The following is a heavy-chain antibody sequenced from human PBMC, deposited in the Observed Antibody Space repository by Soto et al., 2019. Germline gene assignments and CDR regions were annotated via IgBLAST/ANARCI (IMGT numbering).Heavy chain of an antibody. CDR1: GFTFSSYV. Sequence: PGGSLRLSCAASGFTFSSYVMHWVRQSPGKGLEWVAVIWYDGSNKYYADSVKGRFTISRDNSKNTLYLQMNSLRAEDTAVYYCARANYYDSSGYFYYYYGMDVWGQGTTVT. CDR2: IWYDGSNK. J-gene: IGHJ6*02. D-gene: IGHD3-22*01. CDR3: ARANYYDSSGYFYYYYGMDV. V-gene: IGHV3-33*01.